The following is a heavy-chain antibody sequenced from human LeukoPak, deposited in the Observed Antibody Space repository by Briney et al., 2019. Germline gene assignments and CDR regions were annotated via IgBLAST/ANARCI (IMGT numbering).Heavy chain of an antibody. CDR2: IYTGGSP. D-gene: IGHD3-22*01. CDR1: GDSISSYY. Sequence: SETLSLTCTFSGDSISSYYWSWIRQPAGKGLEWIGRIYTGGSPNYNPSLQSRVTMSVDTSKNQFSLKLSSVTAADTAVYYCARYYDSSGWFDCCGQGTLVTVSS. V-gene: IGHV4-4*07. J-gene: IGHJ4*02. CDR3: ARYYDSSGWFDC.